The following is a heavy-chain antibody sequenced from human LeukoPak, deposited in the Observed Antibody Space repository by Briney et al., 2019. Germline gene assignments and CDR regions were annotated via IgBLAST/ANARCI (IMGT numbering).Heavy chain of an antibody. CDR3: ATLRDIVVVATTPTDV. Sequence: GGSLRLSCVASGFNFSPYAVHWVRQAPGRGLEWVAIISNDGTTESYTDSVKGRFTNSRDNFKNTLYLQMNGLRLEDTAVYYCATLRDIVVVATTPTDVWGKGTTVIVSS. D-gene: IGHD2-2*01. J-gene: IGHJ6*04. CDR1: GFNFSPYA. V-gene: IGHV3-30-3*01. CDR2: ISNDGTTE.